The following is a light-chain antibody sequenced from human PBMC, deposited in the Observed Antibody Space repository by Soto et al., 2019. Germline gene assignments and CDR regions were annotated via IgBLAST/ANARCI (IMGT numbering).Light chain of an antibody. CDR1: QSISSY. V-gene: IGKV1-39*01. CDR2: AAS. Sequence: DIQMTQSPSSLSASVGDRVTITCRASQSISSYLNWYQQKPGKAPKLLIYAASSLKSGVPSRFSGSGSGTDFTLTISSLQPEDFATYYCQQKDTFGPGTKVDIK. J-gene: IGKJ3*01. CDR3: QQKDT.